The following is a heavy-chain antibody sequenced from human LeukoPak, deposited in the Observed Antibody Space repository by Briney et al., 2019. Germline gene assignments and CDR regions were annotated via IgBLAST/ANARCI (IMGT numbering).Heavy chain of an antibody. D-gene: IGHD4-11*01. V-gene: IGHV3-48*03. CDR2: ISNTGTTI. CDR1: GFTFSRSE. CDR3: ARDFGYSSRWFFDL. Sequence: PGESLRLSCAGSGFTFSRSEMNWVRQAPGKGLEWISYISNTGTTIYYADTVQGRFTISRDNAKHSLYLQMNSLRAEDTAIYHCARDFGYSSRWFFDLWGRGTLVTVSS. J-gene: IGHJ2*01.